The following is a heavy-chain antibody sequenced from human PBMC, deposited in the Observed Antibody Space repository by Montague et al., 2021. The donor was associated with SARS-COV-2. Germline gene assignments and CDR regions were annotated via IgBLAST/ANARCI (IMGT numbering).Heavy chain of an antibody. Sequence: SETLSLTCAVYGGSFGVYYWSWIRQPPGKGLEWIGEINHSGSTNYNTSLKSRGTISSDTSKNQFSLMLNSVTAADAAVYFCVVVVTAMSPRLDYWGQGTLVTVSS. V-gene: IGHV4-34*01. CDR2: INHSGST. CDR3: VVVVTAMSPRLDY. CDR1: GGSFGVYY. J-gene: IGHJ4*02. D-gene: IGHD2-21*02.